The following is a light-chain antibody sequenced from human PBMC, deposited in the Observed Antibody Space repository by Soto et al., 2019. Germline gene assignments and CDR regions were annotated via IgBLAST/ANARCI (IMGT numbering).Light chain of an antibody. V-gene: IGLV1-40*01. CDR3: QSYDSSLSGSV. J-gene: IGLJ2*01. CDR2: GNT. CDR1: SSNIGAAYD. Sequence: QSVLTQPPSVSGAPGQRVTISCTGSSSNIGAAYDVHWYQQFPGTAPKLLIYGNTNRPSGVPDQFSGSKSGTSASLAITGLQAEDEADYYCQSYDSSLSGSVFGGGTKLTVL.